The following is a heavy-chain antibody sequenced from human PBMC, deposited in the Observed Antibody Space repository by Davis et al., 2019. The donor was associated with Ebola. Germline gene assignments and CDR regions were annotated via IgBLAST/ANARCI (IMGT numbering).Heavy chain of an antibody. CDR3: AREQAYFTMVRGAHFDY. V-gene: IGHV1-18*01. CDR1: GYTFTSYG. D-gene: IGHD3-10*01. Sequence: ASVKVSCKASGYTFTSYGISWVRQAPGQGLEWVGWISAYNGNTNYAQKLQGRVTMTTDTSTSTAYMELRSLRSDDTAVYYCAREQAYFTMVRGAHFDYWGQGTLVTVSS. CDR2: ISAYNGNT. J-gene: IGHJ4*02.